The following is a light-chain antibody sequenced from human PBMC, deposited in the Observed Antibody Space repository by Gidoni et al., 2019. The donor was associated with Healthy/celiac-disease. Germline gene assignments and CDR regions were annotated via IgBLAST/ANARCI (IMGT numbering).Light chain of an antibody. CDR2: DAS. CDR3: QRLSHWPPMFT. J-gene: IGKJ2*01. CDR1: QSVSSY. V-gene: IGKV3-11*01. Sequence: ESVFTQSPATLSLPPGARATLPCSACQSVSSYLAWYQQQPGQAPRLLIYDASHWAPGIPARFSGSGSGTDFTLTLSSLELEAVAVYYCQRLSHWPPMFTFGPGTKLEIK.